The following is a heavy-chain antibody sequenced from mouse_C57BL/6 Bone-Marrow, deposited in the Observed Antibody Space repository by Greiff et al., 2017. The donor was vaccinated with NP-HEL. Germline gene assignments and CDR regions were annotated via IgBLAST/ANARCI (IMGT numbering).Heavy chain of an antibody. V-gene: IGHV1-59*01. CDR2: IDPSDSYT. Sequence: VQLQQPGAELVRPGTSVKLCCKASGYTFTSYWMHWVKQRPGQGLEWIGVIDPSDSYTNYNQKFKGKATLTVDTSSSTAYMQLSSLTSEDSAVYYCARWGPWGQGTLVTVSA. J-gene: IGHJ3*01. D-gene: IGHD3-3*01. CDR3: ARWGP. CDR1: GYTFTSYW.